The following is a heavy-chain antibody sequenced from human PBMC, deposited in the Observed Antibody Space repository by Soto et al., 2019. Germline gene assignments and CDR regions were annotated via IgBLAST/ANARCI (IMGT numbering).Heavy chain of an antibody. Sequence: SETLSLTCTVSGGSISSGGYYWSWIRQHPGKGLEWIGYIYYSGSTYYNPSLKSRVTISVDTSKNQFSLKLSSVTAADTAVYYCARSWFGELLFHRSFDDWGQGTLVTVSS. CDR3: ARSWFGELLFHRSFDD. CDR1: GGSISSGGYY. D-gene: IGHD3-10*01. V-gene: IGHV4-31*03. CDR2: IYYSGST. J-gene: IGHJ4*02.